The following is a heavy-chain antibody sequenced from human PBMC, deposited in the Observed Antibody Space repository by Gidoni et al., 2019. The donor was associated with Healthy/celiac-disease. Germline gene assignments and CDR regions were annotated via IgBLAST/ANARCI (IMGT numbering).Heavy chain of an antibody. CDR2: IYYSGST. CDR3: ARLCRGGTDTAMGEFDY. V-gene: IGHV4-39*01. D-gene: IGHD5-18*01. CDR1: AGSISSRSYY. J-gene: IGHJ4*02. Sequence: QLQLQESGPGLVTPSETLSLTCTVSAGSISSRSYYGGCIRQPPGKGLEGIGTIYYSGSTYYNPSLKSRVTISVDSSKNQFSLKLSSVTAADTAVYYCARLCRGGTDTAMGEFDYWGQGTLVTVSS.